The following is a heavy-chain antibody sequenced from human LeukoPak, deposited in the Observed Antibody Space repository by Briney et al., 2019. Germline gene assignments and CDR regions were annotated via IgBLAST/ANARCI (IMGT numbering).Heavy chain of an antibody. CDR3: ARDKGYGDYETGGY. CDR2: INPNSGGT. Sequence: ASVKVSCKASGYTFTGYYMHWVRQAPGQGLEWMGWINPNSGGTNYAQKFQGRVTMTRDTSISTAYMELSRLRSDDTAVYYCARDKGYGDYETGGYWGQGILVTVSS. J-gene: IGHJ4*02. CDR1: GYTFTGYY. D-gene: IGHD4-17*01. V-gene: IGHV1-2*02.